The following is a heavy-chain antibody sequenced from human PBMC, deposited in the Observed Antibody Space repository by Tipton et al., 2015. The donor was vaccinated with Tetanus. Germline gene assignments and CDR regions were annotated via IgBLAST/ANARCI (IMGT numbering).Heavy chain of an antibody. CDR1: GGSISSGVYY. Sequence: LRLSCTVSGGSISSGVYYWGWLRQDPGKGLEWIGRISYSGNTAYNPSLKSRVAISVDTSKNQFSLKLTSVTAADTAVYYCARGARGYTYGWGQGTLVTVSS. V-gene: IGHV4-39*07. CDR3: ARGARGYTYG. CDR2: ISYSGNT. J-gene: IGHJ4*02. D-gene: IGHD5-18*01.